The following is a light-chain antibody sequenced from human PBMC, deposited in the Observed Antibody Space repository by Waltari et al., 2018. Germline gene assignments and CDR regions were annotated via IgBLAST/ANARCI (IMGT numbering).Light chain of an antibody. CDR3: MQALQTPGT. V-gene: IGKV2-28*01. CDR1: QSLLHSNGYNY. J-gene: IGKJ1*01. Sequence: DIVMTQSPLSLHVNPGEPASISCRSSQSLLHSNGYNYLAWYLQKPGQFPQILIYLGSKRASWVPDRFSCSGSGTDFTLKISRVEAEYVGVYYCMQALQTPGTFGQGTKVEIK. CDR2: LGS.